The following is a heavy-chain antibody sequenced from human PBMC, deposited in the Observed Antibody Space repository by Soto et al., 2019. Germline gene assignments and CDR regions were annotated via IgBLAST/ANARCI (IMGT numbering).Heavy chain of an antibody. Sequence: SETLSLTCTVSGGSISSYYWSWIRQPAGKGLEWIGRIYTSGSTNYNPSLKSRVTMSMDTSKNQFSLKLSSVTAADTAVYYCARDGCSSTSCRGPGANYYYYYGMDVWGQGTTVTVSS. D-gene: IGHD2-2*01. CDR2: IYTSGST. J-gene: IGHJ6*02. CDR3: ARDGCSSTSCRGPGANYYYYYGMDV. V-gene: IGHV4-4*07. CDR1: GGSISSYY.